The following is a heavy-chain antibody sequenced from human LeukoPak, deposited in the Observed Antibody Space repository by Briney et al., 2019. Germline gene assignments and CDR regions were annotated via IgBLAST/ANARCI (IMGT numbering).Heavy chain of an antibody. Sequence: SETQSLTCTVSGGSITSTSSFSGWLRQPPGKGLECIGIIYYSGTTYYNPSLKNRVTISVDTSKNQLPLKLTSVTAADTAIYYCARPDTDWGQGTLVTVSS. CDR2: IYYSGTT. J-gene: IGHJ4*02. CDR3: ARPDTD. D-gene: IGHD3-22*01. V-gene: IGHV4-39*01. CDR1: GGSITSTSSF.